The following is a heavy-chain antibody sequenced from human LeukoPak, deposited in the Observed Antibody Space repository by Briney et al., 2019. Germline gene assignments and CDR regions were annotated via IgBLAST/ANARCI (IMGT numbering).Heavy chain of an antibody. CDR1: GFTFSTYA. CDR2: NSGSGDNT. J-gene: IGHJ4*02. D-gene: IGHD4-17*01. Sequence: GGSQRLSCAASGFTFSTYAMSWVRQTPGKGLEWVSANSGSGDNTYYADSVEGRFTISRDNSKSTLYLQMNSLRAEDTAIYYCVKGTDYGDYDYWGQGTLVTVSS. V-gene: IGHV3-23*01. CDR3: VKGTDYGDYDY.